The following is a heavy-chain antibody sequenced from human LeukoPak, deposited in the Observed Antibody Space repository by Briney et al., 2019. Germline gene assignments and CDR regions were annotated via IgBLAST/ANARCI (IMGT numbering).Heavy chain of an antibody. Sequence: GESLKISCKGSGYSFTTYWIGWVRQMPGKGLEWMGVIYPGDSDTRYSPSFQGQVTISADKSISTAYLQWSSLKASDTAMYYCARTRGAAWGYFDYWGQGTLVTVSS. D-gene: IGHD2-15*01. CDR3: ARTRGAAWGYFDY. J-gene: IGHJ4*02. V-gene: IGHV5-51*01. CDR1: GYSFTTYW. CDR2: IYPGDSDT.